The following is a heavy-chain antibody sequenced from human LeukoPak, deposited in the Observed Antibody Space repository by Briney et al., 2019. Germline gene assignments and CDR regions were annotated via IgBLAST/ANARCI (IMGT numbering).Heavy chain of an antibody. Sequence: PGGSLRLSCAASGFTVSSNYMSWVRQAPGKGLEWVSVIYSGGNTYYADSVKGRFTISRDNSKNTLYLQMNSLRAEDTAVYYCAKASVTTMGMYYFDYWGQGTLVTVSS. J-gene: IGHJ4*02. D-gene: IGHD4-17*01. CDR2: IYSGGNT. CDR1: GFTVSSNY. CDR3: AKASVTTMGMYYFDY. V-gene: IGHV3-53*01.